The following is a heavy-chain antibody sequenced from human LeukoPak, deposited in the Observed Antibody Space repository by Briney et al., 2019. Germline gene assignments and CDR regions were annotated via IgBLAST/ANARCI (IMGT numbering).Heavy chain of an antibody. CDR2: IIPIFGTA. CDR1: GGTLSSYA. Sequence: GASVKVSCKASGGTLSSYAISWVRQAPGQGLEWMGGIIPIFGTANYAQKFQGRVTITADESTSTAYMELSSLRSEDTAVYYCARGGDRAVAGRLDYWGQGTLVTVSS. J-gene: IGHJ4*02. V-gene: IGHV1-69*13. D-gene: IGHD6-19*01. CDR3: ARGGDRAVAGRLDY.